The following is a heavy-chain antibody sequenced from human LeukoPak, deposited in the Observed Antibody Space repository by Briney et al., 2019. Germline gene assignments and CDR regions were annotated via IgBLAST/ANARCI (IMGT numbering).Heavy chain of an antibody. CDR1: GFTFSDYA. CDR3: AKSQRGYDSGTSY. D-gene: IGHD3-10*01. V-gene: IGHV3-23*01. CDR2: ISGSAGST. Sequence: GGSLRLSCAASGFTFSDYAMSWVRQAPGKGLEWVSTISGSAGSTYYADSVKGRFTISRDNSKNTLYLQMNSLRAKDTAVYYCAKSQRGYDSGTSYWGQGTLVTVSS. J-gene: IGHJ4*02.